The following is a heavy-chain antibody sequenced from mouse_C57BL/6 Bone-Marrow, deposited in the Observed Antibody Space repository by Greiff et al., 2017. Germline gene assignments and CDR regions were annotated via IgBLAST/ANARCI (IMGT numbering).Heavy chain of an antibody. J-gene: IGHJ2*01. V-gene: IGHV3-6*01. CDR1: GYSITSGYY. Sequence: EVQLVESGPGLVKPSQSLSLTCSVTGYSITSGYYWNWIRQFPGNKLEWMGYISYDGSNNYNPSLKNRISITRDTYKNQFFLKLNSVTTEDTATYYCARGGIDYYGSSFYFDYWGQGTTLTVSS. D-gene: IGHD1-1*01. CDR2: ISYDGSN. CDR3: ARGGIDYYGSSFYFDY.